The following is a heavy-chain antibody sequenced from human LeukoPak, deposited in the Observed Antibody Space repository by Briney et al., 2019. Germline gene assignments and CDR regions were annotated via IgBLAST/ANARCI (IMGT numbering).Heavy chain of an antibody. V-gene: IGHV4-34*01. Sequence: SETLSLTCAVYGGSFSGYYWSWIRQPPGKGLXXXXXINHSGSTNYNPSLKSRVTISVDTSKNQFSLKLSSVTAADTAVYYCARGYSFIAAAGRPFDYWGQGTLVTVSS. CDR1: GGSFSGYY. D-gene: IGHD6-13*01. CDR3: ARGYSFIAAAGRPFDY. J-gene: IGHJ4*02. CDR2: INHSGST.